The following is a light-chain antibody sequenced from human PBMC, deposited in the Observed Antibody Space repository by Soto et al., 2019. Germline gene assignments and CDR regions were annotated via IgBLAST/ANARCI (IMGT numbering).Light chain of an antibody. J-gene: IGKJ4*01. CDR1: QRISSW. CDR2: KAS. CDR3: QQYNSYPLT. Sequence: DIQMTQSPSTLSASVGDRVTITCRASQRISSWLAWYQQKPGKAPSLLIYKASSLETGLPSRFTGSGSGREFTLTTSSLQPDDFATYDCQQYNSYPLTCGGGTKAEIK. V-gene: IGKV1-5*03.